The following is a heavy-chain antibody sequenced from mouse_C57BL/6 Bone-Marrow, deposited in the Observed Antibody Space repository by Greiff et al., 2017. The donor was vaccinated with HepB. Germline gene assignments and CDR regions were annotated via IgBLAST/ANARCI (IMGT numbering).Heavy chain of an antibody. V-gene: IGHV1-18*01. CDR3: ARRWLLRRGAMDY. Sequence: VQLQQSGPELVKPGASVKIPCKASGYTFTDYNMDWVKQSHGKSLEWIGDINPNNGGTIYNQKFKGKATLTVDKSSSTAYMELRSLTSEDTAVYYCARRWLLRRGAMDYWGQGTSVTVSS. CDR2: INPNNGGT. D-gene: IGHD2-3*01. J-gene: IGHJ4*01. CDR1: GYTFTDYN.